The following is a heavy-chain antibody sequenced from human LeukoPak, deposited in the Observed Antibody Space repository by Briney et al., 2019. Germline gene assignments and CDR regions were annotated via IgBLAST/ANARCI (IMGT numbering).Heavy chain of an antibody. J-gene: IGHJ6*02. CDR3: ARSLYYDSSDYHYGMDV. V-gene: IGHV1-18*01. D-gene: IGHD3-22*01. Sequence: ASVKVSCKASGYTFTSYGISWVRQAPGQGLEWMGWISAYNGNANYAQKFQGRVTITADESTSTAYMELSSLRSEDTAVYYCARSLYYDSSDYHYGMDVWGQGATVTVSS. CDR2: ISAYNGNA. CDR1: GYTFTSYG.